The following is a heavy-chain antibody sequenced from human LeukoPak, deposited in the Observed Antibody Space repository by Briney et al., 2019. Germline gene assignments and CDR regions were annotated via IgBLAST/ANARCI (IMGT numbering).Heavy chain of an antibody. CDR1: GYTFDTYS. CDR3: ARIQSAGTSDAFDI. D-gene: IGHD3-10*01. CDR2: TSGYIGDT. Sequence: GASVKVSCKASGYTFDTYSISGVRQAPGEGLEWIGWTSGYIGDTKYAHNFHDRLTFTSDPSTSTAYRELGRWRSQATAVYYCARIQSAGTSDAFDIWGQGTMLTVS. V-gene: IGHV1-18*01. J-gene: IGHJ3*02.